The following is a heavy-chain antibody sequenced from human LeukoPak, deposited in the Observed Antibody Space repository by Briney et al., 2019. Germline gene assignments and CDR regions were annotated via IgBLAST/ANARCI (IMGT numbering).Heavy chain of an antibody. CDR3: ASGTGSSGWSPTGY. V-gene: IGHV1-3*01. Sequence: ASVKVSCKASGYTFTSYAMHWVRPAPGQRLEWMGWINAGNGNTKYSQKFQGRVTITRDTSASTAYMELSSLRSEDTAVYYCASGTGSSGWSPTGYWGQGTLVTVSS. CDR1: GYTFTSYA. J-gene: IGHJ4*02. CDR2: INAGNGNT. D-gene: IGHD6-19*01.